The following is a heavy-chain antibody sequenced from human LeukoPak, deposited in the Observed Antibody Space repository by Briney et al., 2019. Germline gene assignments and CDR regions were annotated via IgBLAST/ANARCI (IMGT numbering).Heavy chain of an antibody. J-gene: IGHJ4*02. CDR1: GFSFDDSA. CDR2: ISADGGST. V-gene: IGHV3-43*02. Sequence: GGSLRLSCAASGFSFDDSAMHWVRQAPGKGLEWVSLISADGGSTFSADSVKGRFSISRDNSKNSLYLQMNSLRSEDTAMYYCAKESGKFDYWGQGTLVAVSS. CDR3: AKESGKFDY.